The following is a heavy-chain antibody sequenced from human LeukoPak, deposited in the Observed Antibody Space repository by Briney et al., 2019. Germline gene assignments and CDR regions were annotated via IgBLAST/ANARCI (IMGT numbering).Heavy chain of an antibody. Sequence: GGSLRLSCAASGFTFSSYAMTWVRQAPGKGLEWVSSISGGGDTTYYADSVRGRFTISRDNSKSTLSVQMNNLRAEDTAVYYCSKQRSEVVVAATNYWGQGTLVTVSS. V-gene: IGHV3-23*01. CDR2: ISGGGDTT. CDR3: SKQRSEVVVAATNY. J-gene: IGHJ4*02. D-gene: IGHD2-15*01. CDR1: GFTFSSYA.